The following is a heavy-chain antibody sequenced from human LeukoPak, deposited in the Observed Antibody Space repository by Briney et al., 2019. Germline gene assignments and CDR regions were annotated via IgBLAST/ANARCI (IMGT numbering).Heavy chain of an antibody. D-gene: IGHD3-10*01. Sequence: GESLKISCKASGYSFINYWLGWVRQRPGKGLEWIGIIYPGDSDTRYSPSFQGQVTISADRSISTAFLQWNSLKPSDSAIYYCARRNSMVRGALDPWGQGTLATVSS. CDR2: IYPGDSDT. CDR1: GYSFINYW. CDR3: ARRNSMVRGALDP. J-gene: IGHJ5*02. V-gene: IGHV5-51*01.